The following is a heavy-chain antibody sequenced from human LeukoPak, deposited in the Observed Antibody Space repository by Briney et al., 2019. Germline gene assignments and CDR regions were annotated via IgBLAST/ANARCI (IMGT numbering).Heavy chain of an antibody. CDR3: ATEGTDGRGSFGWFDS. J-gene: IGHJ5*01. CDR1: GFTFSDYW. V-gene: IGHV3-7*01. D-gene: IGHD3-10*01. CDR2: IKEDGSVK. Sequence: GGSLRLSCVVSGFTFSDYWMTWVRQAPGKGLEWVSNIKEDGSVKYYVDSVKGRFTISRDNAKNSLYLQLNGLRVEDTAVYYCATEGTDGRGSFGWFDSWGQGTLVTVSS.